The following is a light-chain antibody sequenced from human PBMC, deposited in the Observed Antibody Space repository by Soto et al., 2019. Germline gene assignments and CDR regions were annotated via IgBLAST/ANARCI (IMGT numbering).Light chain of an antibody. CDR2: EGS. V-gene: IGLV2-23*01. CDR1: SSDVGSYNL. Sequence: QSVLTQPASVSGSPGQSSAISCTGTSSDVGSYNLVSWYQQHPGKAPKLMIYEGSKRPSGVSNRFSGSKSGNTASLTISGLQAEDEADYYCCAYASTTTLPVFGGGTQLTVL. J-gene: IGLJ7*01. CDR3: CAYASTTTLPV.